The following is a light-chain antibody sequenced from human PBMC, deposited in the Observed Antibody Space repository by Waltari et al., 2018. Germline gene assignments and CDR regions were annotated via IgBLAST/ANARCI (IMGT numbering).Light chain of an antibody. CDR2: KAR. CDR3: LSPETRGSWV. CDR1: ALPNKV. Sequence: SYELTQSPSVSLSPGQTSRTTCNADALPNKVAYWYQKKPGQAPVVIIFKARERPSGIPERFSGSTSGTTVTLTITGVQAEDEADYYCLSPETRGSWVFGGGTKLTVL. V-gene: IGLV3-25*03. J-gene: IGLJ2*01.